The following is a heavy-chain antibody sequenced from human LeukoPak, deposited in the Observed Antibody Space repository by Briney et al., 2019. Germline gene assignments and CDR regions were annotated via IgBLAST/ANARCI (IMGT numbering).Heavy chain of an antibody. Sequence: GASVTVSCTPSGGSFSSYAISWVRQAPGQGLEWMGGIIPIFGTANYAQKFQGRVTITADESTSTAYMELSSLRSEDTAVYYCARAQRGATTPFDYWGQGTLVTVSS. D-gene: IGHD1-26*01. CDR3: ARAQRGATTPFDY. V-gene: IGHV1-69*13. J-gene: IGHJ4*02. CDR1: GGSFSSYA. CDR2: IIPIFGTA.